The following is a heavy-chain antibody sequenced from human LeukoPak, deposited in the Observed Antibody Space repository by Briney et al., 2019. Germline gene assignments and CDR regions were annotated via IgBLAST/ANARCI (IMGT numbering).Heavy chain of an antibody. CDR3: ARVRDGRAFGAIDY. D-gene: IGHD3-10*01. Sequence: GESLKISCKVSGYNLANYWIGWVRQMPGEGLEWMGIIYPGDSDTRYSPSLQGQVTISADKSISTAFLQWSSLKASDTAMYYCARVRDGRAFGAIDYWGQGTLVTVSS. CDR2: IYPGDSDT. J-gene: IGHJ4*02. CDR1: GYNLANYW. V-gene: IGHV5-51*01.